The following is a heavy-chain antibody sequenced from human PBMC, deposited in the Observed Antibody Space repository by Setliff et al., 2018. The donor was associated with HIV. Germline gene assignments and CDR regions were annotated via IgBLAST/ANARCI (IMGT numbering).Heavy chain of an antibody. V-gene: IGHV3-23*01. CDR2: ISGSGGST. CDR1: GFTFGSYA. J-gene: IGHJ1*01. CDR3: AGESSIAVAEYFQH. Sequence: GGSLRLSCEASGFTFGSYAMSWVRQAPGKGLEWVSVISGSGGSTYYADSVKGRFTISRDNSKNTLYLQMNSLRAEDTAVYYCAGESSIAVAEYFQHWGQGTLVTVSS. D-gene: IGHD6-19*01.